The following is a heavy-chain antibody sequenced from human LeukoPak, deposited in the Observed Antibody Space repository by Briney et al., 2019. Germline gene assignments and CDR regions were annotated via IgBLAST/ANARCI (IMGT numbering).Heavy chain of an antibody. J-gene: IGHJ4*02. CDR1: GFTFSSYA. CDR3: ATYSGGNVFDY. CDR2: ISHTGGAT. V-gene: IGHV3-23*01. D-gene: IGHD4-23*01. Sequence: PGGSLRLSCAASGFTFSSYAMSWVRQAPGKGLEWVSSISHTGGATFYADSMRGRFTISRDNSKNTLYLQMTNLRADDTAVYYCATYSGGNVFDYWGQGTLVTVSS.